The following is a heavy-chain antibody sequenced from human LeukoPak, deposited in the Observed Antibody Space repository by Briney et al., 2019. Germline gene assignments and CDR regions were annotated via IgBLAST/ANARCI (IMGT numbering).Heavy chain of an antibody. Sequence: GGSLRLSCAASGFTFSSYAMSWVRQAPGKGLEWVSAISGSGGSIYYADSVKGRFTISRDNSKNTLYLQMNSLRAEDTAVYYCANTIFGVVIISPTYYYYGMDVWGQGTTVTVSS. J-gene: IGHJ6*02. CDR3: ANTIFGVVIISPTYYYYGMDV. CDR2: ISGSGGSI. D-gene: IGHD3-3*01. CDR1: GFTFSSYA. V-gene: IGHV3-23*01.